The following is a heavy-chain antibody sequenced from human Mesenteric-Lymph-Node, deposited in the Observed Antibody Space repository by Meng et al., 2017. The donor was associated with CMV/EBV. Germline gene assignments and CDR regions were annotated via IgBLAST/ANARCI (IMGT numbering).Heavy chain of an antibody. D-gene: IGHD3-22*01. CDR1: GFTFSSYS. CDR3: ARGIRYYYDSSGTDAFDI. J-gene: IGHJ3*02. Sequence: GESLKISCAASGFTFSSYSMNWVRQAPGKGLEWVSSISSSSSYIYYADSVKGRFTISRDNAKNSLYLQMNSLRAEDTALYYCARGIRYYYDSSGTDAFDIWGQGTMITVSS. CDR2: ISSSSSYI. V-gene: IGHV3-21*04.